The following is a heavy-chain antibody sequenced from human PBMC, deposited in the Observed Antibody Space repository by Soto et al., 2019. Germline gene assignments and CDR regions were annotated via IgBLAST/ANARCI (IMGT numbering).Heavy chain of an antibody. D-gene: IGHD6-13*01. CDR1: GGSFSGYY. J-gene: IGHJ6*02. V-gene: IGHV4-34*01. CDR2: IKHSGST. Sequence: SETLFPTCAVYGGSFSGYYWSWIRPPPGEGVEWNGEIKHSGSTNYNPSLQSRDTISADTSKNQFSLQLTSVTPPDTAGSYCVKRGYMAAAERPVYYYHGMDVGPQGTTDPVSS. CDR3: VKRGYMAAAERPVYYYHGMDV.